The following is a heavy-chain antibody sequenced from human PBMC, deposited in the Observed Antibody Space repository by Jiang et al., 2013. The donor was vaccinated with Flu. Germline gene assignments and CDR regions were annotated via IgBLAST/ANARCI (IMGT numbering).Heavy chain of an antibody. J-gene: IGHJ5*02. Sequence: GASVKVSCKASGYTFTSYDINWVRQATGQGLEWMGWMNPNSGNTGYAQKFQGRVTMTRNTSISTAYMELSSLRSEDTAVYYCARGRGFSSVVAARQAPRSRTSITNWFDPWGQGTLVTVSS. V-gene: IGHV1-8*01. CDR3: ARGRGFSSVVAARQAPRSRTSITNWFDP. D-gene: IGHD2-15*01. CDR2: MNPNSGNT. CDR1: GYTFTSYD.